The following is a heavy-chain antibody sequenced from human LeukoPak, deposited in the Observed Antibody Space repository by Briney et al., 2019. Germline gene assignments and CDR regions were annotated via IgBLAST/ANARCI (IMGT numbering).Heavy chain of an antibody. D-gene: IGHD5-24*01. J-gene: IGHJ4*02. CDR3: ARASRDGFNQNFDF. CDR2: IYPGDSDT. V-gene: IGHV5-51*01. CDR1: GYSFTSYW. Sequence: GESLKISCKGSGYSFTSYWIGWVRQMPGKGLEWMGIIYPGDSDTRYSPSFQGQVTISADRSISTAYLHWSSLKVSDTAMYYCARASRDGFNQNFDFWGQGTLVTVSS.